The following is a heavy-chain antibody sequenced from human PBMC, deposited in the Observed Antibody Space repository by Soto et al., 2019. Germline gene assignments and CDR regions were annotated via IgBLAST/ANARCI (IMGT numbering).Heavy chain of an antibody. CDR3: ARHGEDIVLVSDGPWFVP. J-gene: IGHJ5*02. CDR1: GYSFTNYW. Sequence: EVQLVQSGAGVKKPGESLKISRKGSGYSFTNYWIGWLRQMPGKGLEWMGIIYPDDSETRYSPSFQGQVTISADKSIRTAYLQWSSLEASDSAMYYCARHGEDIVLVSDGPWFVPWGQGTLVAVAS. D-gene: IGHD2-2*01. CDR2: IYPDDSET. V-gene: IGHV5-51*01.